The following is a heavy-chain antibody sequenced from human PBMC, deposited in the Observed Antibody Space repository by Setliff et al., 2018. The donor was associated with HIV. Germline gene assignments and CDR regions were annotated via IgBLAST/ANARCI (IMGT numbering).Heavy chain of an antibody. CDR1: DASFTSHY. CDR3: ARPLTASYNFWGDAFAI. J-gene: IGHJ3*02. Sequence: ETLSLTCSVSDASFTSHYWTWVRQPPGQGLEWVGSIFTGGGTNYSPSLEGRVSMSMDTSNSHFSLSLSSLTPADTATYYCARPLTASYNFWGDAFAIWGQGTMVTVSS. D-gene: IGHD3-3*01. V-gene: IGHV4-4*07. CDR2: IFTGGGT.